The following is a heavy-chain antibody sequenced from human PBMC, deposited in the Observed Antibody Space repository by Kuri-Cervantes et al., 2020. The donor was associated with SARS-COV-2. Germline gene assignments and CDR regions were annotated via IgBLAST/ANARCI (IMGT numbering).Heavy chain of an antibody. CDR2: IYPGDSDT. J-gene: IGHJ4*02. Sequence: GESLKISCKGSGYSFSTYWIGWVRQMPGKGLEWMGIIYPGDSDTRYSPSFQGQVTISADKSISTAYLQWSSLKASDTAMYYCARCQLTGTYYFDYWGQGTLVTVSS. D-gene: IGHD1-20*01. CDR1: GYSFSTYW. V-gene: IGHV5-51*01. CDR3: ARCQLTGTYYFDY.